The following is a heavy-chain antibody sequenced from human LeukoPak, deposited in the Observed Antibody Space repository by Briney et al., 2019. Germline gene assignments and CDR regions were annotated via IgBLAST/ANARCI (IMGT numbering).Heavy chain of an antibody. D-gene: IGHD3-10*01. CDR2: VYTTGNT. CDR1: GASISTYY. J-gene: IGHJ3*01. V-gene: IGHV4-4*07. Sequence: PSETLSLTCTISGASISTYYWSWIRQPAGKGLEWIGRVYTTGNTNYSPSFQGRVTMSVDTSKNQFSLKVRSVTAADTAVYYCARGHKIRDAFDLWGQGTMVTVSS. CDR3: ARGHKIRDAFDL.